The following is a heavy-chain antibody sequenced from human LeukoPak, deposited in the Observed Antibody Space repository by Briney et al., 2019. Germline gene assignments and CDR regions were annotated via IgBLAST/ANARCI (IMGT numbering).Heavy chain of an antibody. D-gene: IGHD3-22*01. CDR1: GFTVSSNY. Sequence: GGSLRLSCAASGFTVSSNYMSWVRQAPGKGLEWVSVIYSGGSTYYADSVKGRFTISRDNSKNTLYLQMNSLRAEDTAVYYCARVHDYYDSSGYGYYFDYWGQGTLVTVSS. J-gene: IGHJ4*02. CDR2: IYSGGST. V-gene: IGHV3-66*01. CDR3: ARVHDYYDSSGYGYYFDY.